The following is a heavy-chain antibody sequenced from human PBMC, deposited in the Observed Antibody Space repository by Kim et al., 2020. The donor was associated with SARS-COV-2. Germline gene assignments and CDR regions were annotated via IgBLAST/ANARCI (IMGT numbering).Heavy chain of an antibody. CDR1: GGSISSSSYH. J-gene: IGHJ4*02. V-gene: IGHV4-39*01. CDR2: IYYSGSA. CDR3: VRIRIEGSDWLPFDY. D-gene: IGHD6-19*01. Sequence: SETLSLTCTVSGGSISSSSYHWGWIRQPPGKTLEWIGNIYYSGSAYYTPSLKSRGPISVDTPKNQLSLKLTSVDAADTAVYYCVRIRIEGSDWLPFDYWGQGTLVTVSS.